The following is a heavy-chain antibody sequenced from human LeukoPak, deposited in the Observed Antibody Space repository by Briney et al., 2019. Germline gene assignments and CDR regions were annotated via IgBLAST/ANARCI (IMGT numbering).Heavy chain of an antibody. J-gene: IGHJ6*02. D-gene: IGHD4-17*01. CDR3: AKDMGDYGDYDYYGTDV. V-gene: IGHV3-23*01. CDR2: ISGSGGRR. Sequence: GGSLRLSCAASGFTFSSYAMSWVRQAPGKGLEWVSGISGSGGRRNYADSVKGRFTISRDNPKNTLYLQMNSLRAEDTAVYYCAKDMGDYGDYDYYGTDVWGQGTTVTVSS. CDR1: GFTFSSYA.